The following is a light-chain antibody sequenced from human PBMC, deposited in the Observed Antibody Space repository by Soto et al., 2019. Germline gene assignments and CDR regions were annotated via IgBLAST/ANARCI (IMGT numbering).Light chain of an antibody. Sequence: QSVLTQPASVSGSPGQSITISCTGTSSDVGSYNLVSWYQQHPGKAPKLMIYEGSKWPSGVSNRFSGSKSGNTASLTISGLQAEDEADYYCCSYVGSYSYVFGTGTKVTVL. CDR2: EGS. CDR1: SSDVGSYNL. J-gene: IGLJ1*01. V-gene: IGLV2-23*01. CDR3: CSYVGSYSYV.